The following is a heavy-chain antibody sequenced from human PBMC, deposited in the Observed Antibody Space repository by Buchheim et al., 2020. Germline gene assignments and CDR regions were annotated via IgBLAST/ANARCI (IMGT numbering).Heavy chain of an antibody. Sequence: QLQLQESGPGLVKPSETLSLTCTVSGGSISSSSYYWGWIRQPPGKGLEWIGSIYYSGSTYYNPSLKSRVTISVDTSKNQFSLKLSSVTAADTAVYYCARHAKVRCLEWLDGVNWFDPWGQGTL. CDR1: GGSISSSSYY. V-gene: IGHV4-39*01. J-gene: IGHJ5*02. CDR2: IYYSGST. D-gene: IGHD3-3*01. CDR3: ARHAKVRCLEWLDGVNWFDP.